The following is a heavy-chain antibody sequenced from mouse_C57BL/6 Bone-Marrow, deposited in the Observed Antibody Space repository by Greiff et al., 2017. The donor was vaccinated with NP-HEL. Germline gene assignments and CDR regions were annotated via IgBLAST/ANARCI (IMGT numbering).Heavy chain of an antibody. CDR1: GYTFTDYY. V-gene: IGHV1-75*01. CDR2: IFPGSGST. CDR3: ARRTGYGSGWYFDV. J-gene: IGHJ1*03. D-gene: IGHD1-1*01. Sequence: VQLQQSGPELVKPGASVKISCKASGYTFTDYYINWVKQRPGQGLEWIGWIFPGSGSTYYNEKFKGKATLTVDKSSSTAYMLLSSLTSEDSAVYFCARRTGYGSGWYFDVWGTGTTVTVSS.